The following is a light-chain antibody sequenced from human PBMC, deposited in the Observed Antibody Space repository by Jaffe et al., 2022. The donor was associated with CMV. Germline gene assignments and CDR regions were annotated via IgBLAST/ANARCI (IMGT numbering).Light chain of an antibody. Sequence: QSVLTQPPSASGTPGQRVTISCSGSSSNIGSNSISWYQHLPGTAPKLLIYTNTQRPSGVPDRFSGSKSGTSASLAISGLLSEDEADYFCAAWDDTLNGWVFGGGTKLTVL. CDR3: AAWDDTLNGWV. CDR1: SSNIGSNS. V-gene: IGLV1-44*01. J-gene: IGLJ3*02. CDR2: TNT.